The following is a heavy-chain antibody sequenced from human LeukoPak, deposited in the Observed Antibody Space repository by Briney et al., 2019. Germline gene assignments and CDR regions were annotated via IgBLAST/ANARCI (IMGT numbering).Heavy chain of an antibody. CDR3: AGVGNGGYGGFDY. J-gene: IGHJ4*02. CDR1: SGSISRGDYY. V-gene: IGHV4-30-4*01. D-gene: IGHD5-12*01. Sequence: PSETLSLTCTVSSGSISRGDYYWSWIRQPPGKGLEWIGYISSSGTTYYNPSLRSRITISVDSSKSQFSLNLSSVTASDTAVYYCAGVGNGGYGGFDYWGQGTLATVSS. CDR2: ISSSGTT.